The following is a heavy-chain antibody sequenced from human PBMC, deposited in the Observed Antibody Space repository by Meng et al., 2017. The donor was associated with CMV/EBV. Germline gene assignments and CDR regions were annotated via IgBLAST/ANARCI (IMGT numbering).Heavy chain of an antibody. Sequence: GGSLRLSCAASGFTFSSYWMHWVRQAPGKGLVWVSRINSDGSSTSYADSVKGRFTISRDNAKNTLHLQMNSLRAEDTAVYYCARTGGWYSFDYWGQGTLVTVSS. V-gene: IGHV3-74*01. CDR1: GFTFSSYW. D-gene: IGHD6-19*01. CDR2: INSDGSST. CDR3: ARTGGWYSFDY. J-gene: IGHJ4*02.